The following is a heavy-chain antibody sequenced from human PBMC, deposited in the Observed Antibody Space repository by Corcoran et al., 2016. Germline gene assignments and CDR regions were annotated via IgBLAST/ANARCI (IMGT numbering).Heavy chain of an antibody. Sequence: EVQLVQSGAEVKKPGESLRISCKGSGYSFTSYWISWVRQMPGKGLEWMGRIDPSDSYTNYSPSFQGHGTISADKSISTAYLQWSSLKASDTAMYYCARQGDYYGSGSYSTIFDYWGQGTLVTVSS. CDR1: GYSFTSYW. CDR2: IDPSDSYT. D-gene: IGHD3-10*01. CDR3: ARQGDYYGSGSYSTIFDY. V-gene: IGHV5-10-1*03. J-gene: IGHJ4*02.